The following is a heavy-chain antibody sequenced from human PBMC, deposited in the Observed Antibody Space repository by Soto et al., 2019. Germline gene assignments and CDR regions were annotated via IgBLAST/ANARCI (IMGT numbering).Heavy chain of an antibody. Sequence: QVQLQESGPGLVEPSQTASLTCTVSGGSICSGGYYWSWIRQHPGKGLEWIGYISYSGNTSFNPSLQSRFAMSVDTSRNQFSLTVSSVTAADTAVYYCVRNSGSYYLNWFDPWGQGTLVTVSS. D-gene: IGHD3-10*01. V-gene: IGHV4-31*03. CDR3: VRNSGSYYLNWFDP. CDR1: GGSICSGGYY. CDR2: ISYSGNT. J-gene: IGHJ5*02.